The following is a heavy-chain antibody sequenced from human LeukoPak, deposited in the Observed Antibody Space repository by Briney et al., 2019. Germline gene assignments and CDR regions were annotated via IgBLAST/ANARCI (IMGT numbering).Heavy chain of an antibody. CDR3: AKSSLIFGVVTAFDY. Sequence: GGSLRLSCAASGFTFSSYAMSWVRQAPGKGLEWVSAISGSGGSTYYADSVKGRFTISRDNSKNTLYLQMNSLRAEDTAVYYCAKSSLIFGVVTAFDYWGQGTLVTVSS. CDR1: GFTFSSYA. D-gene: IGHD3-3*01. J-gene: IGHJ4*02. CDR2: ISGSGGST. V-gene: IGHV3-23*01.